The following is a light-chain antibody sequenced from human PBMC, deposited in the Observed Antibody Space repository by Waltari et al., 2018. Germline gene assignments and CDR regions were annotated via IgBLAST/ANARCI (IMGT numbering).Light chain of an antibody. CDR3: QARGT. V-gene: IGKV3-15*01. J-gene: IGKJ1*01. Sequence: EIVMTQSPATLSVSPGERATLSCRASQSVSSILAWYQQRPGQAPRLLMYGASTRATGIPARFSGSGSGTEFTLTISSLQSEDFAVYYCQARGTFGQGTKEEIK. CDR1: QSVSSI. CDR2: GAS.